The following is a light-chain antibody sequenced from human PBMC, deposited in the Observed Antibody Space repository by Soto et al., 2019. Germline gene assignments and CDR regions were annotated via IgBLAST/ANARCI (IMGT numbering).Light chain of an antibody. J-gene: IGKJ2*01. CDR3: QQYCSSPPYT. V-gene: IGKV3-20*01. CDR2: GAS. Sequence: EIVLTQSPGTLSLSPGERATLSCRASQSVSSSYLAWYQQKPGQAPRLLIYGASTRATGIPDRFSGSRFGTDFTLTISILEPEDFAVYYCQQYCSSPPYTFVQGTKLDLK. CDR1: QSVSSSY.